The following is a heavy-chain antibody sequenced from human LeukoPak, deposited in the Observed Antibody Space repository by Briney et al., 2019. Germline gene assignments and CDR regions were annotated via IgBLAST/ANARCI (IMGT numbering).Heavy chain of an antibody. CDR1: GAXLNNYY. V-gene: IGHV4-59*01. CDR3: ARNIAVAGRGELVDY. CDR2: IYYSGST. J-gene: IGHJ4*02. Sequence: PSETLSLTCTVSGAXLNNYYCSWIRQPPGKGLEWIGYIYYSGSTNYNPSLKSRVTISVDTSKNQFSLKLSSVTAADTAVYYCARNIAVAGRGELVDYWGQGTLVTVSS. D-gene: IGHD6-19*01.